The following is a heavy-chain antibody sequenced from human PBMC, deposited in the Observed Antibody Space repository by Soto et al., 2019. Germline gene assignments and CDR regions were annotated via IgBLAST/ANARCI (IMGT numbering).Heavy chain of an antibody. Sequence: SETLSLTCTVSGGSISSYYWSWIRQPPGKGLEWIGYIYYSGSTNYNPSLKSRVTISVDTSKNQFSLKLSSVTAADTAVYYCARAHSEALPYYDFWSGYYLRADLDVWGQGTTVTVSS. D-gene: IGHD3-3*01. J-gene: IGHJ6*02. V-gene: IGHV4-59*01. CDR2: IYYSGST. CDR1: GGSISSYY. CDR3: ARAHSEALPYYDFWSGYYLRADLDV.